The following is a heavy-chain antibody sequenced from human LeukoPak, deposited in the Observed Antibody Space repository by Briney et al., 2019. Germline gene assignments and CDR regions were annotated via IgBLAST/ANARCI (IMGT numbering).Heavy chain of an antibody. CDR1: GFTFSNAW. Sequence: GGSLRLSCAASGFTFSNAWMSWVRQAPGKGLEWGGRIKSKTDGGTTDYAAPVKGRFTISRDDSKNTLYLQMNSLKTEDTAVYYCTVYSMVRGVILSFYFDYWGQGTLVTVSS. CDR2: IKSKTDGGTT. J-gene: IGHJ4*02. CDR3: TVYSMVRGVILSFYFDY. V-gene: IGHV3-15*01. D-gene: IGHD3-10*01.